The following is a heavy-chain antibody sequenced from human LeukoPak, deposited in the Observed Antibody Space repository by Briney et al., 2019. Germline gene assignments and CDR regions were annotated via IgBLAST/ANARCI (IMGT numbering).Heavy chain of an antibody. CDR1: GGSISSYY. J-gene: IGHJ4*02. D-gene: IGHD2-15*01. CDR3: ASCSGGSCFHFDY. Sequence: SETLSLTCTVSGGSISSYYWSWIRQHPGKGLEWIGYIYYSGSTYYNPSLKSRVTISVDTSKNQFSLKLSSVTAADTAVYYCASCSGGSCFHFDYWGQGTLVTVSS. V-gene: IGHV4-59*06. CDR2: IYYSGST.